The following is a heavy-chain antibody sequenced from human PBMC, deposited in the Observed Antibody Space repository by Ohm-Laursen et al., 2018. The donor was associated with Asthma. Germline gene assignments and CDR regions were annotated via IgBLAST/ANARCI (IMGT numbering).Heavy chain of an antibody. CDR1: GGSISSGDYY. V-gene: IGHV4-31*03. J-gene: IGHJ4*02. CDR2: IYYSGLT. D-gene: IGHD3-22*01. CDR3: ARGAFYYESTGYYFFDH. Sequence: TLSLTCRVSGGSISSGDYYWSWIRQHPGKGLEWIGYIYYSGLTYSNPSLRSRVIISVDTSKNQFSPNLTSVTAADTAVYYCARGAFYYESTGYYFFDHWGQGALVTVSS.